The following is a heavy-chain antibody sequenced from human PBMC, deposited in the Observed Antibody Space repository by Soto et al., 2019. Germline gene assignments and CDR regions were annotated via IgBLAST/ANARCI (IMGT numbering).Heavy chain of an antibody. Sequence: QVQLVQSGAEVKKPGASVKVSCKASGYTFTSYDINWVRQATGQGLEWMGWMNPNSGNTGYAQKFEGRVTTTRNTSISTAYMELSSLRSEDTAVYYCARGRTNYYGSGSYYKGYYYYGMDVWGQGTTVTVSS. J-gene: IGHJ6*02. D-gene: IGHD3-10*01. V-gene: IGHV1-8*01. CDR3: ARGRTNYYGSGSYYKGYYYYGMDV. CDR2: MNPNSGNT. CDR1: GYTFTSYD.